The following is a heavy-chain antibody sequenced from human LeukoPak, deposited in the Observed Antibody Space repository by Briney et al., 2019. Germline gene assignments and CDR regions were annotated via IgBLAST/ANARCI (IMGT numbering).Heavy chain of an antibody. CDR3: AGDSRTGGGAFDI. D-gene: IGHD1/OR15-1a*01. Sequence: PSETLSPTCTVSGASISRYYCNWIRQPAGKGLEWIGRVFVSGNTNYNPSLKSRVTMSLDTSNNQFSLNLSSVTAADTAVYYCAGDSRTGGGAFDIWGQGTMVTVS. CDR1: GASISRYY. J-gene: IGHJ3*02. V-gene: IGHV4-4*07. CDR2: VFVSGNT.